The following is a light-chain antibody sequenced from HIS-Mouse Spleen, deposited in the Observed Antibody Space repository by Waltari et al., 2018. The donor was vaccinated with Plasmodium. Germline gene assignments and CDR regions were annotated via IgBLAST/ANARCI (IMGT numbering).Light chain of an antibody. CDR2: AAS. CDR3: QKYNSAPWT. Sequence: DIQMTQSPSSLSASVGDRVTITGRASQGISNYLAWYQQKPEKVPKLLMYAASTFQSGVPSRFSGSGSGTDFTLTISSLQPEDVATYYCQKYNSAPWTFGQGTKVEIK. J-gene: IGKJ1*01. CDR1: QGISNY. V-gene: IGKV1-27*01.